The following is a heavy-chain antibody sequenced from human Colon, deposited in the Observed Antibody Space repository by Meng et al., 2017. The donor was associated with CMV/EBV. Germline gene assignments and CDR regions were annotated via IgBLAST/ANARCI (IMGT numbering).Heavy chain of an antibody. V-gene: IGHV3-48*04. CDR2: ISSTSTSV. J-gene: IGHJ5*02. CDR1: GFTFSAYT. Sequence: GGSLRLSCVGSGFTFSAYTINWVRQAPGKGLEWVSDISSTSTSVHYADSVKGRFTISRDNAKKSAVLQMNSLRAEDTAVYYCAKAHYADPSWGQGTLVTVSS. D-gene: IGHD4-17*01. CDR3: AKAHYADPS.